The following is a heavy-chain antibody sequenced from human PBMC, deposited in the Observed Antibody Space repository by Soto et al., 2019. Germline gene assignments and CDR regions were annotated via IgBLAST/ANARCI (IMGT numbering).Heavy chain of an antibody. D-gene: IGHD2-8*01. V-gene: IGHV4-34*01. CDR2: INHSGST. Sequence: SETLSLTCAVYGGSFSGYYWNWIRQPPGKGLEWIGEINHSGSTNYNPSLKSRVTLSVDTSKNQFSLKLSSVTAADTALYYCARGLRTNGSFFRVWGQGTLVTVSS. J-gene: IGHJ4*02. CDR3: ARGLRTNGSFFRV. CDR1: GGSFSGYY.